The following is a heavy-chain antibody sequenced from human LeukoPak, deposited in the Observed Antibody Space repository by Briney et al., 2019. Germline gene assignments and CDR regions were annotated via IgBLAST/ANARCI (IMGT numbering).Heavy chain of an antibody. Sequence: SVKVSCKASGGTFSSHAISWVRQAPGQGLEWMGGIIPIFGTANYAQKFQGRVAITADESTSTAYMELSSLRSEDTAVYYCARDYGGNGENYYFDYWGQGTLVTVSS. CDR2: IIPIFGTA. D-gene: IGHD4-23*01. CDR3: ARDYGGNGENYYFDY. V-gene: IGHV1-69*01. J-gene: IGHJ4*02. CDR1: GGTFSSHA.